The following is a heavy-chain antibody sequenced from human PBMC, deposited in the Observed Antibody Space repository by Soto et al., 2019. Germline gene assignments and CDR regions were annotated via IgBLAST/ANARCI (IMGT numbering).Heavy chain of an antibody. D-gene: IGHD4-17*01. CDR1: GGSISSGDYY. CDR2: IYYSGST. V-gene: IGHV4-30-4*01. CDR3: ARVVNGDSNYYHYVMDV. J-gene: IGHJ6*02. Sequence: SETLSLTCTVSGGSISSGDYYWSWIRQPPGKGLEWIGYIYYSGSTYYNPSLKSRVTISVDTSKNQFSLKLSSVTAADTAVYYCARVVNGDSNYYHYVMDVWGQGTTVTVSS.